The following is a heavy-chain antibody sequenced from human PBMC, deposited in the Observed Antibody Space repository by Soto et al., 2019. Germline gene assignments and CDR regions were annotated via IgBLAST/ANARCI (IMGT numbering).Heavy chain of an antibody. CDR2: IDPSDSYT. J-gene: IGHJ4*02. D-gene: IGHD2-2*01. V-gene: IGHV5-10-1*01. Sequence: PGESLKISCKGSGYNFTSYWITWVRQMPGKGLEWMGRIDPSDSYTNYGPSFQGHVTISADKSISTASLQWSSLMASDTAIYYCARLYFTSTSCYDPLDYWGRGTLVTVSS. CDR3: ARLYFTSTSCYDPLDY. CDR1: GYNFTSYW.